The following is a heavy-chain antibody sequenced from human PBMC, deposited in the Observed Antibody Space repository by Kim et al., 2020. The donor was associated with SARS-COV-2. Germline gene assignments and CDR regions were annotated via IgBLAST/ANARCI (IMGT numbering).Heavy chain of an antibody. D-gene: IGHD2-15*01. Sequence: SVKGRFTISRDNAKNSLYLQMNSLRAEDTALYYCAKALVVAYYYYYGMDVWGQGTTVTVSS. CDR3: AKALVVAYYYYYGMDV. V-gene: IGHV3-9*01. J-gene: IGHJ6*02.